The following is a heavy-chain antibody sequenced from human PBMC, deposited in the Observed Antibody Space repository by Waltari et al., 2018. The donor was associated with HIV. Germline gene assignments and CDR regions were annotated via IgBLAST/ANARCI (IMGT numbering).Heavy chain of an antibody. CDR3: AIYFDWLQYMPTGLDV. J-gene: IGHJ6*02. V-gene: IGHV1-2*02. CDR2: INPNSSCT. CDR1: GYTFTGYY. D-gene: IGHD3-9*01. Sequence: QVQLVQSGAEVKKPGASVKVSCKASGYTFTGYYMHWVRQAPGQGLEWMGGINPNSSCTNNAQKFQGRVTMTRDTSISAAYMELSSLRSDDTAVYYCAIYFDWLQYMPTGLDVWGQGTTVTVSS.